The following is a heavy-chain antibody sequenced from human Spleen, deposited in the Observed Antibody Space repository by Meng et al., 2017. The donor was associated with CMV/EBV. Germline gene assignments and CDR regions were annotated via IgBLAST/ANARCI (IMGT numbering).Heavy chain of an antibody. D-gene: IGHD2-15*01. CDR1: GGSSSVYS. V-gene: IGHV4-34*01. J-gene: IGHJ5*02. CDR2: INYSEST. CDR3: ARAGDGYCSGGSCRYNWFDP. Sequence: QVQNQVWGQGLSSPSGTLSLTGAVYGGSSSVYSWRWICQTPGKGPERTGGINYSESTNYNPSLKSRVTISVDTSKNQFSLKLSSVTAADTAVYYCARAGDGYCSGGSCRYNWFDPWGQGTLVTVSS.